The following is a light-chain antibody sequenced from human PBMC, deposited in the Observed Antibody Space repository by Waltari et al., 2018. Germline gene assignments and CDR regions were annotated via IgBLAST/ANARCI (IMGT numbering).Light chain of an antibody. V-gene: IGLV4-69*02. CDR2: VNSDGSH. Sequence: QLVLTQSPSASTSLGASVSLTCPLSSGPRANTSAWLHQQPEKGPRYLMKVNSDGSHSKGDEIPDRFSGSSSGAERYLTISTVQSEDEADYYCQTGGHGTWVFGGGTKLTVL. CDR3: QTGGHGTWV. J-gene: IGLJ3*02. CDR1: SGPRANT.